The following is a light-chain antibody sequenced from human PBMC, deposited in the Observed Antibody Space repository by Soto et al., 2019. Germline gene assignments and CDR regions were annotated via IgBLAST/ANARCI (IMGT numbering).Light chain of an antibody. CDR1: QTVSSK. V-gene: IGKV3-15*01. Sequence: VLTQSPATLSLSPGERATLSCRASQTVSSKLAWYQQKPGQAPRLLIYGASTRATGIPARFSGSGSGTEFTIIISSLQSEDSAVYYCQQYNSWLWTFGQGTKGDIK. J-gene: IGKJ1*01. CDR3: QQYNSWLWT. CDR2: GAS.